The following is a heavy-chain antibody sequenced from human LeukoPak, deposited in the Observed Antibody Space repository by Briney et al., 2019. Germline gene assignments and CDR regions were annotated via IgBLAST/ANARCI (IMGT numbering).Heavy chain of an antibody. CDR1: GGSISSSSYY. CDR3: ARGANYYDSSGYSLNWFDP. J-gene: IGHJ5*02. V-gene: IGHV4-31*03. Sequence: SETLSLTCTVSGGSISSSSYYWGWIRQPPGKGLEWIGYIYYSGSTYYNPSLKSRVTISVDTSKNQFSLKLSSVTAADTAVYYCARGANYYDSSGYSLNWFDPWGQGTLVTVSS. CDR2: IYYSGST. D-gene: IGHD3-22*01.